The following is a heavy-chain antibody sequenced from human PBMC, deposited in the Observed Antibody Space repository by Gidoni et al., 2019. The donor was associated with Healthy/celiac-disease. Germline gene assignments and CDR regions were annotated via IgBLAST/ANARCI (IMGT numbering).Heavy chain of an antibody. J-gene: IGHJ5*02. CDR3: ARGSNPIAARQGYNWFDP. Sequence: QVQLQESGPGLVKPSQTLSLTCTVSGGSIRSGSYYWSWIRQPPGKGLEWIGYIYYSGSTYYNPSLKSRVTISVDTSKNQFSLKLSSVTAADTAVYYCARGSNPIAARQGYNWFDPWGQGTLVTVSS. CDR1: GGSIRSGSYY. CDR2: IYYSGST. D-gene: IGHD6-6*01. V-gene: IGHV4-30-4*01.